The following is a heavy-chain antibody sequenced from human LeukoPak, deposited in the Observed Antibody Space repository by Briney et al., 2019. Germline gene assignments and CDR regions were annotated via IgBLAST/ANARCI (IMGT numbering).Heavy chain of an antibody. CDR2: IYTSGST. Sequence: SETLSLTCTVSGGSISSGSYYWSWIRQPAGKGLEWIGRIYTSGSTNYNPSLKSRVTISVDTSKNQFSLKLSSVTAADTAVYYCARAGPPVRGARRYNWFDPWGQGTLVTVSS. J-gene: IGHJ5*02. D-gene: IGHD3-10*01. CDR3: ARAGPPVRGARRYNWFDP. CDR1: GGSISSGSYY. V-gene: IGHV4-61*02.